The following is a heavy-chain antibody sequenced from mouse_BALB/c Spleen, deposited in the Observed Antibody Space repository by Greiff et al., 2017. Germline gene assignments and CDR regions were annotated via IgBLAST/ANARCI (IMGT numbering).Heavy chain of an antibody. J-gene: IGHJ3*01. D-gene: IGHD2-4*01. CDR1: GYTFTSYY. CDR2: INPSNGGT. Sequence: QVQLQQPGAELVKPGASVKLSCKASGYTFTSYYMYWVKQRPGQGLEWIGGINPSNGGTNFNEKFKSKATLTVDKSSSTAYMQLSSLTSEDSAVYYCTGNDYAWFAYWGQGTLVTVSA. CDR3: TGNDYAWFAY. V-gene: IGHV1S81*02.